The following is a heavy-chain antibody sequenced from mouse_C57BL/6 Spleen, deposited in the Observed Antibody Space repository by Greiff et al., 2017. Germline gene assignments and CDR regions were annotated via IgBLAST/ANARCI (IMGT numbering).Heavy chain of an antibody. CDR1: GFNIKNTY. CDR3: ARYYYGSDWYFDV. D-gene: IGHD1-1*01. V-gene: IGHV14-3*01. Sequence: VQLQQSVAELVRPGASVKLSCTASGFNIKNTYMHWVKQRPGQGLEWIGRIDPAHGNTKYAPKFQGKATITADTTSNTAYLQLSSLTSEATAIYYCARYYYGSDWYFDVWGTGTTVTVSS. J-gene: IGHJ1*03. CDR2: IDPAHGNT.